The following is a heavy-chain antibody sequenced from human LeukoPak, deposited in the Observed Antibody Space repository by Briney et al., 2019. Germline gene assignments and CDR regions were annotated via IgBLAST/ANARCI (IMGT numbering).Heavy chain of an antibody. CDR1: GGPISSGSYC. Sequence: PSETLSLTCTVSGGPISSGSYCWSWNRHPAGKGLEWIRYIYASGSNNYNPSLKSRVSISVNSTKNQFSLRPMSAAAADAAVYACARDPGTMVRGSRRGYDGNYYYMDVWGKGTTVTISS. CDR3: ARDPGTMVRGSRRGYDGNYYYMDV. D-gene: IGHD3-10*01. J-gene: IGHJ6*03. CDR2: IYASGSN. V-gene: IGHV4-61*09.